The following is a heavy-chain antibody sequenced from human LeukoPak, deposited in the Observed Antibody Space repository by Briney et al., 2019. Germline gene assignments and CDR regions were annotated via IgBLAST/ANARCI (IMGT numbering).Heavy chain of an antibody. Sequence: ASVKVSCKASGYTFAGYYMHWVRQAPGQGLEWMGWINPNSGGTNYAQKFQGRVTMTRDTSISTAYMELSRLRSDDTAVYYCARSGYSYGYGDYWGQGTLVTVSS. CDR3: ARSGYSYGYGDY. J-gene: IGHJ4*02. V-gene: IGHV1-2*02. CDR2: INPNSGGT. CDR1: GYTFAGYY. D-gene: IGHD5-18*01.